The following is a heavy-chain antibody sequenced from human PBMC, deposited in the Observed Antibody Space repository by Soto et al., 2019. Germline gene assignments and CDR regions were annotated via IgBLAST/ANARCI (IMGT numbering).Heavy chain of an antibody. V-gene: IGHV3-30-3*01. CDR3: ARDGVVDAFDI. Sequence: QVQLVESGGGVVQPGRSLRLSCAASGFTFSSYAMHWVRQAPGKGLEWVAVISYDGSNKYYADSVKGRFTISRDNSKNTLYLQMNSLRAEDTAVYYCARDGVVDAFDIWGQGTMVTVSS. CDR1: GFTFSSYA. CDR2: ISYDGSNK. J-gene: IGHJ3*02. D-gene: IGHD3-16*01.